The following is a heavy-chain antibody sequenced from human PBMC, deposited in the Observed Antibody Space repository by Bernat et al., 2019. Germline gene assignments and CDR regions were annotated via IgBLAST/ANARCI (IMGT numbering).Heavy chain of an antibody. Sequence: QLQLQESGPGLVKPSETLSLTCTVSGGSISSSSYYWGWIRQPPGKGLEWIGSIYYSGSTYYNPSLKSRVTISVDTSKNQFSLKLSSVTAADTAVYYCAMGRRDCYKNPVFFDYWGQGTLVTVSS. J-gene: IGHJ4*02. D-gene: IGHD5-24*01. CDR1: GGSISSSSYY. CDR2: IYYSGST. V-gene: IGHV4-39*01. CDR3: AMGRRDCYKNPVFFDY.